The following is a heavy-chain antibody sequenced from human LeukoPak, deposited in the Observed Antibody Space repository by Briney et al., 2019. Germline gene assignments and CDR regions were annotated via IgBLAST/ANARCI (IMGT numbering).Heavy chain of an antibody. CDR2: INPNSGGT. Sequence: ASVKVSCKASGYTFTGYYMHWVRQAPGQGLECMGWINPNSGGTNYAQKFQGRVTMTRDTSISTAYMELSRLRSDDTAVYYCARPYCSGGSCHDYFDYWGQGTLVTVSS. D-gene: IGHD2-15*01. V-gene: IGHV1-2*02. CDR1: GYTFTGYY. J-gene: IGHJ4*02. CDR3: ARPYCSGGSCHDYFDY.